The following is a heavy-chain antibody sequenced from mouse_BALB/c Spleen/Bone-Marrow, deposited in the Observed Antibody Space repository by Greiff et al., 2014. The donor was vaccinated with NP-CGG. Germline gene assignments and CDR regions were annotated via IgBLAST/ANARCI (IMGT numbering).Heavy chain of an antibody. D-gene: IGHD4-1*01. Sequence: VKLVESGPGLVAPSQSLSITCTVSGFSLTDYGVSWIRQPPGKGLEWLGVIWGAGITYYNSALKSRLSISKDNSKSQVFLKMNSLQTDDTAMYYCAKLTWDEGDYWGQGTTLTASS. CDR1: GFSLTDYG. V-gene: IGHV2-6-5*01. CDR3: AKLTWDEGDY. CDR2: IWGAGIT. J-gene: IGHJ2*01.